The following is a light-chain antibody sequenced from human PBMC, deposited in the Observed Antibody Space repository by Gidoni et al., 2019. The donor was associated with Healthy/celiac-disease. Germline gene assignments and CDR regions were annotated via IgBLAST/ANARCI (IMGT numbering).Light chain of an antibody. V-gene: IGKV1-39*01. Sequence: DIQMTQSPSSLSASVGDRVTITCRASQSISSYLHWYQQKPGKAPKLLIYAASSLQSGVPLSFSGSGSGTDFTLTISRLQPEDFATYYCQQSYSTPLFGQXTKVEIK. CDR2: AAS. J-gene: IGKJ1*01. CDR3: QQSYSTPL. CDR1: QSISSY.